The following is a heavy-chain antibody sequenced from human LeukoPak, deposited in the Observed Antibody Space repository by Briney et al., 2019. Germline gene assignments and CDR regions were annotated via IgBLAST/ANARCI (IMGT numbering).Heavy chain of an antibody. Sequence: SETLSLTCTVSGGSISSYYWNWIRQPPGKGLQWIGYIYYSGSTNYNPSLNSRVTISVVTSKNQFSLKLSSVTAADTAVYYCARDTPAAGTFDYWGQGTLVTVSS. CDR3: ARDTPAAGTFDY. V-gene: IGHV4-59*01. D-gene: IGHD6-13*01. CDR1: GGSISSYY. CDR2: IYYSGST. J-gene: IGHJ4*02.